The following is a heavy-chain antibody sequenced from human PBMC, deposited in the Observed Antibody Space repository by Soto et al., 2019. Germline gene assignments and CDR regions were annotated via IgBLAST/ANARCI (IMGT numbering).Heavy chain of an antibody. Sequence: EVQLVESGGGLVKPGASLRLSCAASGFTFTAYSVNWVRQAPGKGLEWVSSITSGRTYIYYADSVKGRFTISRANAKNSLYLQMNSLRAEDTAIYYCARGGDFFDFWGQGSLVTVSS. CDR2: ITSGRTYI. CDR1: GFTFTAYS. D-gene: IGHD2-21*02. J-gene: IGHJ4*02. V-gene: IGHV3-21*01. CDR3: ARGGDFFDF.